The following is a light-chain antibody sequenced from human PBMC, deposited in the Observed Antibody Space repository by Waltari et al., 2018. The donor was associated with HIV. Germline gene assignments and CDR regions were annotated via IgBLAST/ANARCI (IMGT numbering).Light chain of an antibody. V-gene: IGLV2-8*01. CDR3: SSYAGSNNLL. Sequence: QSALTQPPSASGSPGQSVTISCTGTSRDVGGYNYVSWYQQHPGKAPNLMISEVYKRPSGVPDRFFGSKSDNTASLTVSVLQAEDEAVYYCSSYAGSNNLLFGGGTRLTVL. J-gene: IGLJ2*01. CDR2: EVY. CDR1: SRDVGGYNY.